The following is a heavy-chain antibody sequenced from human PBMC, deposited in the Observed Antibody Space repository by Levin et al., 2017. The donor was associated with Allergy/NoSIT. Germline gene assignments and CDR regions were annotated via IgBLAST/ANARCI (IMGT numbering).Heavy chain of an antibody. J-gene: IGHJ2*01. V-gene: IGHV3-74*01. CDR1: GFTFSSYW. CDR3: ARIHIVSSNWHLDL. Sequence: GESLKISCAASGFTFSSYWVHWVRQVPGKGLVWVSRINGDGSSTKYVDSVRGRFAISRDNAKNTVYLQMNSLGAEDTAVYYCARIHIVSSNWHLDLWGRGTLVTVSS. CDR2: INGDGSST. D-gene: IGHD2-21*01.